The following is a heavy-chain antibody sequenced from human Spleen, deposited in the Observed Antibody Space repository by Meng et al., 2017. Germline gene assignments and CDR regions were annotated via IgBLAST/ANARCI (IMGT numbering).Heavy chain of an antibody. CDR2: IIPIFGTA. J-gene: IGHJ4*02. D-gene: IGHD2-15*01. CDR3: ARVRRPRCGGSCYEFDY. Sequence: SVKVSCKASGGTFSSYAISWVGQAPGQGLEWMGGIIPIFGTANYAQKFQGRVTITTDESTSTAYMELSSLRSEDTAVYYCARVRRPRCGGSCYEFDYWGQGTLVTVSS. CDR1: GGTFSSYA. V-gene: IGHV1-69*05.